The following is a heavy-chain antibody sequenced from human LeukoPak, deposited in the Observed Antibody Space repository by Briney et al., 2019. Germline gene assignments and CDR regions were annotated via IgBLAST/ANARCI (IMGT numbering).Heavy chain of an antibody. CDR1: GFTFSSYS. CDR3: ARLDWGGYLPSGY. Sequence: GGSLRLSCAASGFTFSSYSMNWVRQAPGKGLEWVSSISSSSSYIYYADSVKGRFTISRDNAKNSLYLQMNSLRAEDTAVYYCARLDWGGYLPSGYWGQGTLVTVSS. J-gene: IGHJ4*02. D-gene: IGHD3-16*02. CDR2: ISSSSSYI. V-gene: IGHV3-21*01.